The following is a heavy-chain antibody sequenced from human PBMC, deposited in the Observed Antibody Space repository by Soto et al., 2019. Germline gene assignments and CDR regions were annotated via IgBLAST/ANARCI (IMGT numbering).Heavy chain of an antibody. CDR2: IKVDGSEK. Sequence: GGSLRLSCAASGFTFSNYWMSWVRQAPGKGLEWVANIKVDGSEKFYVDSVKGRFTISRDNAKNSLSLQMNSLRAEDTAVYYCARGYSTSPNWFDPWGQGTLVTVSS. J-gene: IGHJ5*02. CDR3: ARGYSTSPNWFDP. D-gene: IGHD6-13*01. CDR1: GFTFSNYW. V-gene: IGHV3-7*03.